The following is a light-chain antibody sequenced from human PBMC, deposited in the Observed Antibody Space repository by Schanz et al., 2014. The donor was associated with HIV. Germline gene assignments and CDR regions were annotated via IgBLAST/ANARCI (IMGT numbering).Light chain of an antibody. CDR3: ATWDSTLSAVV. Sequence: QSVLTQPPSASGTPGQRVTISCSGSSSNIGSNYVYWYLQVPGTAPRLLIHGDNQRPSGVPDRFSGSKSGTSATLAIVGLQTGDEADYYCATWDSTLSAVVFGGGTKLTVL. V-gene: IGLV1-47*02. CDR1: SSNIGSNY. J-gene: IGLJ2*01. CDR2: GDN.